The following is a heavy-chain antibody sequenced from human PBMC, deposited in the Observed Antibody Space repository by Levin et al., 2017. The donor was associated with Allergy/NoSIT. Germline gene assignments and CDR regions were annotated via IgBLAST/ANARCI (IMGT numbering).Heavy chain of an antibody. Sequence: GGSLRLSCEASEFAFSAYDMNWVRQAPGKGLEWVSEISGSGGSTNYADSVKGRFSMSRDNFKNTLHLQMNSLRDEDTAVYFCARRSGYAFDSWGQGTLVTVSS. CDR3: ARRSGYAFDS. CDR1: EFAFSAYD. V-gene: IGHV3-23*01. CDR2: ISGSGGST. J-gene: IGHJ4*02. D-gene: IGHD3-22*01.